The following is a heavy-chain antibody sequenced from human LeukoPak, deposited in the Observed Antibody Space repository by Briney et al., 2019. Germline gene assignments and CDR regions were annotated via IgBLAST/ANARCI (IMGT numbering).Heavy chain of an antibody. V-gene: IGHV3-21*01. D-gene: IGHD6-19*01. J-gene: IGHJ3*02. CDR1: GFTFDDYG. Sequence: GGSLRLSCAASGFTFDDYGMSWVRQAPGKGLEWVSSISSSSSDIYYADSVKGRFTISRDNAKNSLYLQMNSLRAEDTAVYYCARASGYTSGWYDDAFDIWGQGTMVTVSS. CDR2: ISSSSSDI. CDR3: ARASGYTSGWYDDAFDI.